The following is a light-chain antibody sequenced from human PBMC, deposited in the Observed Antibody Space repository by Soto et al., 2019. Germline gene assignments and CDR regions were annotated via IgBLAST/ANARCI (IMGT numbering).Light chain of an antibody. CDR2: DVR. Sequence: QSALTQPASVSGSPGQSITIYCAGTSSDIGAYKHVSWFQQNPGKDPKLIIYDVRYRPSGVSNRFSASQSDNTAILTISGLQAEDEGDYYCSSYTTSASVVFGGGTKLTVL. J-gene: IGLJ2*01. V-gene: IGLV2-14*01. CDR1: SSDIGAYKH. CDR3: SSYTTSASVV.